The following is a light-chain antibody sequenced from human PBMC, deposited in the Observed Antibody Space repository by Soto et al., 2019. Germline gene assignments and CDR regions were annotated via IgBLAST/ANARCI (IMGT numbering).Light chain of an antibody. Sequence: SYELTQPPSVSVAPGKTARITCGGNNIGSKSVHWYQQKPGQAPVLVIYYDSDRPSGIPERFPGSNSGNTATLTISRVEAGDEADYYCQVWDSSSDHPVVFGGGTKVTVL. CDR1: NIGSKS. J-gene: IGLJ2*01. CDR2: YDS. CDR3: QVWDSSSDHPVV. V-gene: IGLV3-21*04.